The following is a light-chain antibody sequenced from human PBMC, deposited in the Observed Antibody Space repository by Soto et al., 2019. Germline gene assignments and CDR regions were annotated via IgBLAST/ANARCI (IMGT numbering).Light chain of an antibody. CDR3: QQSNRTPQT. CDR1: QSISNY. CDR2: AAS. J-gene: IGKJ1*01. V-gene: IGKV1-39*01. Sequence: DIQMTQSPSSLSASVGDRVTITCRASQSISNYLNWYQQKPGKAPKLLIYAASSLQSGVPSRFSGSGSGRDFTLTISRLQPADFATYYCQQSNRTPQTFGQGTKVESK.